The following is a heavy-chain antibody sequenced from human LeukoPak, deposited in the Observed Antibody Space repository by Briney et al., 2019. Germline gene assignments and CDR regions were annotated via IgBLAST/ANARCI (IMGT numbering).Heavy chain of an antibody. J-gene: IGHJ6*02. D-gene: IGHD2-2*01. CDR2: INHSGST. CDR1: GGSFNGYY. CDR3: ARGREYCSSTSCYAVPLRRRNGMDV. Sequence: PSETLSLTCAVYGGSFNGYYWSWLRQPPGKGLEWIGEINHSGSTNYNPSLKSRVTISVDTSKNQFSLKLSSVTAADTAVYYCARGREYCSSTSCYAVPLRRRNGMDVWGQGTTVTVSS. V-gene: IGHV4-34*01.